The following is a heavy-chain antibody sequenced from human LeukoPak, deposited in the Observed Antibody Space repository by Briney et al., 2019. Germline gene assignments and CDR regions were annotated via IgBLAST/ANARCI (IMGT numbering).Heavy chain of an antibody. CDR1: GFTFTDYY. D-gene: IGHD3-10*01. V-gene: IGHV3-11*01. Sequence: GGSLRLSCSASGFTFTDYYMSWVRQAPGKGLEWASYISPSGTVIYYGDSVKGRFTTSRDNAKKSLYLQMNSLRAEDTAVYYCARDYNCWGQGTLVTVSS. J-gene: IGHJ4*02. CDR3: ARDYNC. CDR2: ISPSGTVI.